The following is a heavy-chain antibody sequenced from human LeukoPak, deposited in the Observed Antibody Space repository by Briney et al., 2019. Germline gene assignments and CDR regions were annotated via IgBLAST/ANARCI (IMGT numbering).Heavy chain of an antibody. J-gene: IGHJ6*02. D-gene: IGHD5-18*01. CDR1: GGSISSGGYY. CDR2: IYYSGST. CDR3: ARTMQNRIQLWSQISSGGDYGMDV. Sequence: SQTLSLTCTVSGGSISSGGYYWSWIRQHPGKGLEWIGYIYYSGSTYYNPSLKSRVTISVDASKNQFSLKLSSVTAADTAVYYCARTMQNRIQLWSQISSGGDYGMDVWGQGTTVTVSS. V-gene: IGHV4-31*03.